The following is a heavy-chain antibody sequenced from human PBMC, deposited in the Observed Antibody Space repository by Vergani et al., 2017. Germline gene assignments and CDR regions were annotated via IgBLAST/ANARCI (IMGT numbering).Heavy chain of an antibody. Sequence: QLQLQESGPGLVKPSETLSLTCAVYGGSFSGYYWSWIRQPPGKGLEWIGEINHSGSTNYNPSLKSRVTISVDTSKNQFSLKLSSVTAADTAVYYCARGPLRSTDYYDFWSGSYYYYYMDVWGKGTTVTVSS. CDR3: ARGPLRSTDYYDFWSGSYYYYYMDV. J-gene: IGHJ6*03. CDR2: INHSGST. CDR1: GGSFSGYY. V-gene: IGHV4-34*01. D-gene: IGHD3-3*01.